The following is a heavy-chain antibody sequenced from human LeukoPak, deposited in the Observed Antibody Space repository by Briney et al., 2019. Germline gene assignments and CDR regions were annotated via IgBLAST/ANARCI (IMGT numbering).Heavy chain of an antibody. CDR3: ASFSGSYFEAYYYGMDV. D-gene: IGHD1-26*01. CDR1: GGTFSSYA. Sequence: ASVKVSCKASGGTFSSYAISWVRQAPGQGLEWMGGIIPIFGTANYAQKFQGRVTITADESTSTAYMELSSLRSEDTAVYYCASFSGSYFEAYYYGMDVWGQGTTVTVS. V-gene: IGHV1-69*13. J-gene: IGHJ6*02. CDR2: IIPIFGTA.